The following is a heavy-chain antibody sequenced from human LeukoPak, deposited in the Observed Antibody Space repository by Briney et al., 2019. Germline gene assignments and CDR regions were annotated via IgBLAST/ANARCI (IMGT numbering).Heavy chain of an antibody. V-gene: IGHV3-23*01. CDR1: GFTFSNYG. J-gene: IGHJ4*02. D-gene: IGHD2/OR15-2a*01. CDR3: AKVGTVYFPLDF. CDR2: ISGSDIST. Sequence: PGGSLRLSCATSGFTFSNYGMSWVRQAPGKGLEWVSVISGSDISTYYADSVKGRFTISRDNSKNTLYLQMNSLRAEDTAVYYCAKVGTVYFPLDFWGQGTLVTVSS.